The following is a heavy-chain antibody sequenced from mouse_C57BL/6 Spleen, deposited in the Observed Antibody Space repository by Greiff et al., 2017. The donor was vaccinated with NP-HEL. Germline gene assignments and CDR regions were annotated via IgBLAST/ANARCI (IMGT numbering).Heavy chain of an antibody. CDR1: GFTFSSYG. CDR2: IRSGGSYT. V-gene: IGHV5-6*01. D-gene: IGHD1-1*01. Sequence: EVQLVESGGDLVKPGGSLKLSCAASGFTFSSYGMSWVRQTPDKRLEWVATIRSGGSYTYYPDSVKGRFTISRDNAKNTLYLQMSSLKSEDTAMYYCARQVYYGSSYDYFDYWGQGTTLTVSS. J-gene: IGHJ2*01. CDR3: ARQVYYGSSYDYFDY.